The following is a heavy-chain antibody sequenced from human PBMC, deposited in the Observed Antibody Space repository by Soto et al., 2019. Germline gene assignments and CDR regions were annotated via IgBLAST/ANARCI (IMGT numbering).Heavy chain of an antibody. Sequence: QVQLQESGPGLVKPSQTLSLTCTVSGGSISSGDYYWSWIRQPPGKGLEWIGYIYYSGSTYYNPSLKSRVTISVDTSKNQFYLKLSSVTAADTAVYYCASSRIAAAGSPNFDYWGQGTLVTVSS. CDR2: IYYSGST. V-gene: IGHV4-30-4*01. CDR3: ASSRIAAAGSPNFDY. D-gene: IGHD6-13*01. J-gene: IGHJ4*02. CDR1: GGSISSGDYY.